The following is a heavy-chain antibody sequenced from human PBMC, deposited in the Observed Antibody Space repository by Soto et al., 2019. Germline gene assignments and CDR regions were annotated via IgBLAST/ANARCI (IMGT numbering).Heavy chain of an antibody. CDR1: GGTFSSYA. CDR2: IIPIFGTA. CDR3: ARDLGPNSSGSPVMVYYYYGMDV. J-gene: IGHJ6*02. V-gene: IGHV1-69*01. Sequence: QVQLVQSGAEVKKPGSSVKVSCKASGGTFSSYAISWVRQAPGQGLEWMGGIIPIFGTANYAQKFQGRVTITADESTSTAYMELSSLRSEDTAVYYCARDLGPNSSGSPVMVYYYYGMDVWGQGTTVTVSS. D-gene: IGHD3-22*01.